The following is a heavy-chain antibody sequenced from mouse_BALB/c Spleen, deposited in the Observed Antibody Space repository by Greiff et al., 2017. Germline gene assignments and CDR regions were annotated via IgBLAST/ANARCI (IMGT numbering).Heavy chain of an antibody. Sequence: EVQGVESGGGLVKPGGSLKLSCAASGFTFSDYYMYWVRQTPEKRLEWVATISDGGSYTYYPDSVKGRFTISRDNAKNNLYLQMSSLKSEDTAMYYCARDPITTATDYAMDYWGQGTSVTVSS. CDR2: ISDGGSYT. CDR3: ARDPITTATDYAMDY. V-gene: IGHV5-4*02. D-gene: IGHD1-2*01. CDR1: GFTFSDYY. J-gene: IGHJ4*01.